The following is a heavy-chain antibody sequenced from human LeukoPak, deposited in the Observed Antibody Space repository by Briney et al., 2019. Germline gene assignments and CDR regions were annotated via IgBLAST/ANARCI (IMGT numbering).Heavy chain of an antibody. J-gene: IGHJ6*02. CDR1: GYTVTSYG. D-gene: IGHD2-15*01. CDR3: ARGGPIVVVVAATPTYYYYGMDV. V-gene: IGHV1-18*01. CDR2: INAYNGIT. Sequence: ASVKVSCKASGYTVTSYGISWVRQAPGQGLEWMGWINAYNGITNYAQKLQGRVTMTTDKSTSTAYMELMSLRYDDTAVYYCARGGPIVVVVAATPTYYYYGMDVWGQGTTVTVSS.